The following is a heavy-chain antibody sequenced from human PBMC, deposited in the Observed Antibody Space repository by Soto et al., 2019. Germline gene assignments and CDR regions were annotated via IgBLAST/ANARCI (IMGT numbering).Heavy chain of an antibody. CDR1: GFTVSSNY. D-gene: IGHD3-16*01. V-gene: IGHV3-53*01. CDR2: IESGGIT. CDR3: ARGGSLYYYYGIDI. Sequence: LRLSCAASGFTVSSNYMTWVRQAPGKGLEWVSLIESGGITYYADSVRGRFTVSRDTSQNMLHLQMNTVRVEDTAVYYCARGGSLYYYYGIDIWGRGTTVTVSS. J-gene: IGHJ6*02.